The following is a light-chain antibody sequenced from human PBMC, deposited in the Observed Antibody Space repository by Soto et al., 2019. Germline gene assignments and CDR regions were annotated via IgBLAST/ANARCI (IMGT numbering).Light chain of an antibody. CDR3: CSYAGSLDV. V-gene: IGLV2-11*01. CDR2: DVT. Sequence: QSALTQPRSVSGSPGQSVTISCTGTSSDVGAYIYVSWYQQHPGKAPKVMIYDVTKRPSGVPDRFSGSKSGNTASLTISGLQAEDEADYYCCSYAGSLDVFGTGTQLTVL. CDR1: SSDVGAYIY. J-gene: IGLJ1*01.